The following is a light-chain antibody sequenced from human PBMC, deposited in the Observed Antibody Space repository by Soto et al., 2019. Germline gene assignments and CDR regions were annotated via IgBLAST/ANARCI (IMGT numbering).Light chain of an antibody. Sequence: QSVLSQPASMSGSPGQSITIPCTGASSDMGLYNYVSWYQHHPGKAPKLLISEVNIRPSGLSDRFSASKAGNTASLTISGLQPEDEAYYYCSCLSTTSTPIVFGTGTKLTVL. J-gene: IGLJ1*01. CDR3: SCLSTTSTPIV. CDR2: EVN. V-gene: IGLV2-14*01. CDR1: SSDMGLYNY.